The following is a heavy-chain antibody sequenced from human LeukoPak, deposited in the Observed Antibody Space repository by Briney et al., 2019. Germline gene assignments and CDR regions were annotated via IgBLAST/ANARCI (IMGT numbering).Heavy chain of an antibody. D-gene: IGHD3-10*01. Sequence: GGSLRLSCAASGFTFDDYAMHWVRQAPGKGLEWVSGISWNSGSIGYADSVKGRFTISRDNAKNSLYLQMNSLRAEDMALYYCAKDGFGYYYHYYMDVWGKGTTVTVSS. CDR3: AKDGFGYYYHYYMDV. CDR2: ISWNSGSI. J-gene: IGHJ6*03. CDR1: GFTFDDYA. V-gene: IGHV3-9*03.